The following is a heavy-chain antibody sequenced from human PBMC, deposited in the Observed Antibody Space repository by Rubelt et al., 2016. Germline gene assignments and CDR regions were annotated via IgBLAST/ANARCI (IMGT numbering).Heavy chain of an antibody. CDR1: GYTFTSYG. V-gene: IGHV1-18*01. CDR2: ISDYNGNT. CDR3: ARGYCSSANCLFNWFDP. D-gene: IGHD2-2*01. Sequence: QVQLVQSGAEVKKPGASVKVSCKASGYTFTSYGISWVRQAPGQGLGWMGWISDYNGNTNYAQKLQGRVTMTTDTSTSTAYMELRSLRSDDTAMYFCARGYCSSANCLFNWFDPWGQGTLVTVSS. J-gene: IGHJ5*02.